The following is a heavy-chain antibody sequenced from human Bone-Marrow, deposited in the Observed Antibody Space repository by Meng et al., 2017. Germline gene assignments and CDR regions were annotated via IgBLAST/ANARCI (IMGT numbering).Heavy chain of an antibody. D-gene: IGHD5-18*01. V-gene: IGHV1-69*13. J-gene: IGHJ4*02. CDR2: IIPIFGTA. CDR3: ARDGYSYGYTFYYFDY. CDR1: GGTFSSYA. Sequence: SVKVSCKASGGTFSSYAISWVRQAPGQGLEWMGGIIPIFGTANYAQKFQGRVTITADESTSTAYMELSSLRSEDTAVYYCARDGYSYGYTFYYFDYWGQGTLVTVSS.